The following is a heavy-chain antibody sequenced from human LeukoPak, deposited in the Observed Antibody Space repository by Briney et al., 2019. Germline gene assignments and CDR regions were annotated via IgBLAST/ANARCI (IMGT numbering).Heavy chain of an antibody. CDR3: ARVLNAPKFIDS. D-gene: IGHD2-8*01. Sequence: SETLSLTCTVSGSSLTTTYYWAWLRPPPGKGLEGIASDCRLKIFRNFYNPSLESQVTMSLDNSQNEFSLHLCSVTAADTALYFCARVLNAPKFIDSWGQGTLVTVSS. V-gene: IGHV4-38-2*02. CDR2: DCRLKIFRN. CDR1: GSSLTTTYY. J-gene: IGHJ4*02.